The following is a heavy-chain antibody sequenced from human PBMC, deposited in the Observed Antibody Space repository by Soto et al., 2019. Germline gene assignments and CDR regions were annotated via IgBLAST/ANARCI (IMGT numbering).Heavy chain of an antibody. CDR2: IYYSGST. Sequence: SETLSLTCTVSGGSISSGDYYWSWIRQPPGKGLEWIGYIYYSGSTYYNPSLKSRVTISVDTSKNQFSLKLSSVTAADTAVYYCASLTYYDFWSGYNGTDVWGQGTTVTVSS. V-gene: IGHV4-30-4*01. CDR3: ASLTYYDFWSGYNGTDV. J-gene: IGHJ6*02. D-gene: IGHD3-3*01. CDR1: GGSISSGDYY.